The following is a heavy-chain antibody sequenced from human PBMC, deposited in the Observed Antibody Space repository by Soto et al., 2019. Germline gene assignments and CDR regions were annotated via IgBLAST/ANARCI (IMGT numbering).Heavy chain of an antibody. CDR3: AKDLSHTVTTCYFDQ. CDR1: GFTFDDYA. J-gene: IGHJ4*02. D-gene: IGHD4-17*01. V-gene: IGHV3-9*01. Sequence: GGSLRLSCAASGFTFDDYAMHWVRQAPGKGLEWVSGISWKSGDTGYADSVMGRFTISRDNAKNSLYLQMNSLRDEDTALYYCAKDLSHTVTTCYFDQWGQGTLVTVSS. CDR2: ISWKSGDT.